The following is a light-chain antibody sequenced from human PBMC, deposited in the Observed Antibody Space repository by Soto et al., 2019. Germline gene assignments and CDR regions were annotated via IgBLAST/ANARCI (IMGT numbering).Light chain of an antibody. V-gene: IGKV1-5*01. CDR1: KISSSW. Sequence: DIQITQSPSTVSASVGDTVTITCRASKISSSWVAWYQQKPGKAPMLLIYDASSLQNGVPSRFSGSGSGTEFTLSISSLQPDDFATYYCHQYNSYWTFGQGTKVDTK. CDR3: HQYNSYWT. CDR2: DAS. J-gene: IGKJ1*01.